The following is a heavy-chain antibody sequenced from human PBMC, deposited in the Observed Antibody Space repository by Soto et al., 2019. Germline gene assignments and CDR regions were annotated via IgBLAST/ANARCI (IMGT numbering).Heavy chain of an antibody. CDR3: TRATLH. Sequence: QVQLQESGPGLVKPSQTLSLTCTVSAGSIRSGGYYWSWILQHPGKVLEWIGYTYYSGSTYYHPSLKSRVTISVDTSKTQCSLKLSSVTAADTAVYYCTRATLHWGQATLVTVSS. CDR2: TYYSGST. J-gene: IGHJ4*02. CDR1: AGSIRSGGYY. V-gene: IGHV4-31*03.